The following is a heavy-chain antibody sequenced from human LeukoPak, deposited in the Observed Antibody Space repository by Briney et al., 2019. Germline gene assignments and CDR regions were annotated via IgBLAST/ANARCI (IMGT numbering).Heavy chain of an antibody. CDR1: GFTFSNDW. CDR3: ARSRGAFYHD. Sequence: GGSLRLSCAASGFTFSNDWMHWVRQAPGKGLVWVSRINTDGSTTTYADSVKGRFTISRDNANNTLYLQMNSLRVEDTAVYYCARSRGAFYHDWGQGTLVTASS. D-gene: IGHD2/OR15-2a*01. V-gene: IGHV3-74*01. CDR2: INTDGSTT. J-gene: IGHJ4*02.